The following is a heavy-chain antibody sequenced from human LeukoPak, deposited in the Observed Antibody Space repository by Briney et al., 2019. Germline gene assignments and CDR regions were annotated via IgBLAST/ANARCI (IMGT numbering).Heavy chain of an antibody. J-gene: IGHJ4*02. V-gene: IGHV3-30-3*01. Sequence: GGSLRLSCAASEFTFSSYAMHWVRQAPGKGLEWVAVISYDGSNKYYADSVKGRFTISRDNSKNTLYLQMNSLRAEDTAVYYCARTSYGDFQYYFDYWGQGTLVTVSS. CDR1: EFTFSSYA. CDR3: ARTSYGDFQYYFDY. CDR2: ISYDGSNK. D-gene: IGHD4-17*01.